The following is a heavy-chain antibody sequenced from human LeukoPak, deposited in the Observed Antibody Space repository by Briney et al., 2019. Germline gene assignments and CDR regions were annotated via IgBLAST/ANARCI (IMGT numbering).Heavy chain of an antibody. J-gene: IGHJ3*02. Sequence: PSETLSLTCTVSGGSISSSNYYWSWIRQPAGKGLEWVGRIYTSGNTNYNPSLKSRVTISVDMSKNQFSLKRSSVTAADTAMYYCARILGGTGNPGEDSFDMWGQGTMVTVSP. CDR3: ARILGGTGNPGEDSFDM. CDR2: IYTSGNT. V-gene: IGHV4-61*02. D-gene: IGHD3-16*01. CDR1: GGSISSSNYY.